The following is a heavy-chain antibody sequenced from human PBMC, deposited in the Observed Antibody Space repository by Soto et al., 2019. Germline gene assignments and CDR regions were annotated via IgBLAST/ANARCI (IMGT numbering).Heavy chain of an antibody. CDR1: GFTFSSYD. CDR2: TSYDGSNE. V-gene: IGHV3-30*18. CDR3: VKGHSSVTWVRGVIPPPFGY. J-gene: IGHJ4*02. Sequence: PGGSLRLSCAASGFTFSSYDMHWARRAPGKGLEWVAVTSYDGSNEYYRDSVKGRFTTSRDNSKNTLYLQMNNLRAEDMAVYYSVKGHSSVTWVRGVIPPPFGYWGQGTLVSVSS. D-gene: IGHD3-10*01.